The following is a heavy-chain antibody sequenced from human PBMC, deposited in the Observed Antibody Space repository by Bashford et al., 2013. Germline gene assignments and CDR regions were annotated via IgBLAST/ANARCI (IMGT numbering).Heavy chain of an antibody. CDR1: GYTFIRYY. CDR3: ARGTAAGNNWFDP. D-gene: IGHD6-13*01. J-gene: IGHJ5*02. Sequence: ASVKVSCKASGYTFIRYYMHWVRQAPGQGLEWMGIINPSGGSTSYAQKFQGRVTVTRDTSTSTVYMELSSLRSEDTAVYYCARGTAAGNNWFDPWGQGTLVTVSS. V-gene: IGHV1-46*01. CDR2: INPSGGST.